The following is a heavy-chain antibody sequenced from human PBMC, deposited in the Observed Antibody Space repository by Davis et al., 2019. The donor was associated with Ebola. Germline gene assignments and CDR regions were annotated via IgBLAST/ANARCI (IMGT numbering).Heavy chain of an antibody. CDR2: INGDGTIT. J-gene: IGHJ5*02. Sequence: GESLKISCAASGFIFSDYWMHWVRQAPGKGLVWVSRINGDGTITNYADSVKGRFTISRDNSKNTLYLQMTSLRAEDTALYFCARALPHYYDGTGDYHWGQGTLVSVSS. V-gene: IGHV3-74*01. CDR3: ARALPHYYDGTGDYH. CDR1: GFIFSDYW. D-gene: IGHD3-22*01.